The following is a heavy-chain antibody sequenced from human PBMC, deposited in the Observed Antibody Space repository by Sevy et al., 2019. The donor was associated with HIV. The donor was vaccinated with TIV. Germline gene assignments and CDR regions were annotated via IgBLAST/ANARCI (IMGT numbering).Heavy chain of an antibody. V-gene: IGHV4-39*01. D-gene: IGHD4-17*01. CDR1: GGSISSSSYY. CDR3: ARHLLEEATVTPNWFDP. Sequence: SETLSLTCTVSGGSISSSSYYWGWIRQPPGKGLEWIGSIYYSGSTYYNPSLKSRVTISVDTSKNQFSLKLSSVTAADPAVYYCARHLLEEATVTPNWFDPWGQGTLVTVSS. CDR2: IYYSGST. J-gene: IGHJ5*02.